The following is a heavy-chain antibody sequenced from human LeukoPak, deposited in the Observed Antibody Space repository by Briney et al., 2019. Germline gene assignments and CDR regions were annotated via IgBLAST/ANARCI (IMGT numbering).Heavy chain of an antibody. D-gene: IGHD2-2*01. J-gene: IGHJ5*02. CDR2: IIPILGIA. CDR3: ARDYCSSTSCLQWFDP. CDR1: GGTFSSYT. V-gene: IGHV1-69*10. Sequence: SVKVSCKASGGTFSSYTISWVRQAPGQGLEWMGGIIPILGIANYAQKFQGRVTITADKSTSTAYMELSSLRSEDTAVYYCARDYCSSTSCLQWFDPWGQGTLVTVSS.